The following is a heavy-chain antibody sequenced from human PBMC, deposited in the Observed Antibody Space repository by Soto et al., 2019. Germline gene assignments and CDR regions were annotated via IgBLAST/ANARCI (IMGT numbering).Heavy chain of an antibody. CDR3: SRSLDD. CDR2: INPDASQK. J-gene: IGHJ4*02. Sequence: EVQLVESGGGLVQPGGSLRLSCAASGFTFSTSWMDWVRQAPGKGLEWVANINPDASQKYYVDSVGGRFTVSRDNAKNSVYLHMNSLRAEDTDVYFCSRSLDDWGQGIPVSVSS. V-gene: IGHV3-7*04. CDR1: GFTFSTSW.